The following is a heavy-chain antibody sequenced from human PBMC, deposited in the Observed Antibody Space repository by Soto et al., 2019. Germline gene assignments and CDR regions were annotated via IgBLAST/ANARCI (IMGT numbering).Heavy chain of an antibody. CDR1: GGSVSSGSY. D-gene: IGHD6-19*01. CDR3: ARSVAVPGAHIDY. CDR2: VYYTGST. Sequence: PSETLSLTCTVSGGSVSSGSYWSWIRQSPGKGLEWLGYVYYTGSTNYSPSLRSRVSISVDTSKNEFSLRLSSVTAADTAVYFCARSVAVPGAHIDYWGQGTQVTVSS. J-gene: IGHJ4*02. V-gene: IGHV4-61*01.